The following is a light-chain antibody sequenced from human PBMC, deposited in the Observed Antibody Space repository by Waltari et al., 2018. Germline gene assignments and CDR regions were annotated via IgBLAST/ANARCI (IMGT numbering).Light chain of an antibody. CDR3: QQSYSTLPYT. V-gene: IGKV1-39*01. J-gene: IGKJ2*01. CDR1: QSISSY. Sequence: DIQMTQSPSYLSASVGDRVTITCRASQSISSYLNWYQQKPGKAPKLLIYAASSLQSGVPSRFSGSGSGTDFTLTISSLQPEDFATYYCQQSYSTLPYTFGQGTKLEIK. CDR2: AAS.